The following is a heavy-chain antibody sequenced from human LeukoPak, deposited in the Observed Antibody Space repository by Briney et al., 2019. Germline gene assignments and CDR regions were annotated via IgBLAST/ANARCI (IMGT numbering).Heavy chain of an antibody. Sequence: PSETLSLTCAVSGYSISSGYYWGWIRQPPVNGLEWLGRIYHSGSTYYNPSLKSRVTISVDTSKNQFSLKLSSVTAADTAVYYCARLMVYAGLGLEYFDYWGQGTLVTVSS. D-gene: IGHD2-8*01. V-gene: IGHV4-38-2*01. J-gene: IGHJ4*02. CDR2: IYHSGST. CDR1: GYSISSGYY. CDR3: ARLMVYAGLGLEYFDY.